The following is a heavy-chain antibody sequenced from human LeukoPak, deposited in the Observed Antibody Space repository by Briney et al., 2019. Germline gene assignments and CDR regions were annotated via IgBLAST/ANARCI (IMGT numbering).Heavy chain of an antibody. J-gene: IGHJ4*02. CDR2: IYYSGST. CDR3: ARQASSGWYGSDFDY. V-gene: IGHV4-39*01. Sequence: SETLSLTCTVSGGSISSSSYYWGWIRQPPGKGLEWIGIIYYSGSTYYNPSLKSRVTISVDTSKNQFSLKLSAVTAADTAVYYCARQASSGWYGSDFDYWGQGTLVTVSS. D-gene: IGHD6-19*01. CDR1: GGSISSSSYY.